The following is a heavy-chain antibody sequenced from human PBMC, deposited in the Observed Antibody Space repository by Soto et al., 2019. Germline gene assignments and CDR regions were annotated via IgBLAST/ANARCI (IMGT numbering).Heavy chain of an antibody. V-gene: IGHV3-30*18. CDR3: AKDTHAFFTTVFDS. Sequence: PGGSLRLSCSASGFPFSSYGIHWVRQAPGKGLEWVAVISYDGSKKYYADSVKGRFTISRDNSKNTLYLQMNSLRAEDTAVYYCAKDTHAFFTTVFDSWGQGTLVNVAS. J-gene: IGHJ4*02. CDR1: GFPFSSYG. D-gene: IGHD3-10*01. CDR2: ISYDGSKK.